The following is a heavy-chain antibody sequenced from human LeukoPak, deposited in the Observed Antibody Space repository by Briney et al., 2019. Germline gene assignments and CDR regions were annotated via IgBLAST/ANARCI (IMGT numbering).Heavy chain of an antibody. J-gene: IGHJ4*02. Sequence: GSLRLSCSASGFTFSNYVMHWVRQAPGKGLEYVSGISSNGGSTYYADSVEGRFTISRDNSKNTLYLQMSSLRAEDTAVYYCVKMGYHESIWWGQGTLVTVSS. D-gene: IGHD3-16*02. CDR1: GFTFSNYV. CDR2: ISSNGGST. CDR3: VKMGYHESIW. V-gene: IGHV3-64D*09.